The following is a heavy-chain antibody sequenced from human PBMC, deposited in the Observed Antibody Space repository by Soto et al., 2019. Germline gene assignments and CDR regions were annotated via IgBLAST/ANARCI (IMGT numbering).Heavy chain of an antibody. CDR1: GYTFTSYG. Sequence: ASVKVSCKASGYTFTSYGISWVRQAPGQGLEWMGWISAYNGNTNYAQKLQGRVTMTTDTSTSTAYMELRSLRSDDTAVYYCARAPPYDYGDYPHYFDYWGQGTLVTVSS. CDR2: ISAYNGNT. D-gene: IGHD4-17*01. CDR3: ARAPPYDYGDYPHYFDY. V-gene: IGHV1-18*01. J-gene: IGHJ4*02.